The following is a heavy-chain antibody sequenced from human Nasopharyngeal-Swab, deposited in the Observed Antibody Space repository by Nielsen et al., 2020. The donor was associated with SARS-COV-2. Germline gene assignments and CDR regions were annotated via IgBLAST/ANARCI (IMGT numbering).Heavy chain of an antibody. CDR2: ISYDGNNK. CDR3: AKDHQLIRNYYYYDLDV. J-gene: IGHJ6*02. V-gene: IGHV3-30*18. D-gene: IGHD2-8*01. Sequence: VRQAPGKGLEWVAVISYDGNNKYYADSVKGRFTLSRDNSKNTLYLQMNSLTTEDTAVYYCAKDHQLIRNYYYYDLDVWGQGTTVTVSS.